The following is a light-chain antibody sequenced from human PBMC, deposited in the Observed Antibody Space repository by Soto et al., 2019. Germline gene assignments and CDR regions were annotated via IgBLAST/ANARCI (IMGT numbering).Light chain of an antibody. J-gene: IGKJ5*01. CDR2: GAS. CDR1: QSVSSTY. CDR3: QQFGGSPPIT. Sequence: EIVLTQSPGTLSLSPGERATLSCRASQSVSSTYLVWYQLKPGQAPRLLIYGASTRATGIPDRFSGSGSWTDFTLTISRLEPEDSAMYYCQQFGGSPPITFGRGTRLEIK. V-gene: IGKV3-20*01.